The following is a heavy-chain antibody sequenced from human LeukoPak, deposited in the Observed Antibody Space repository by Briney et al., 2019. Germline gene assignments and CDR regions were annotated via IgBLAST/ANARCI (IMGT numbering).Heavy chain of an antibody. CDR1: GGSFSGYY. D-gene: IGHD3-10*01. CDR2: INHSGST. CDR3: ARARPFYGSGSYWVRGYYGMDV. Sequence: SETLSLTCAVYGGSFSGYYCSWIRERPGKGLGWRGEINHSGSTNYTPSLKSRVTISVDTSKTQFSLKLSSVTAADTAVYYCARARPFYGSGSYWVRGYYGMDVWGQGTTVTVSS. J-gene: IGHJ6*02. V-gene: IGHV4-34*01.